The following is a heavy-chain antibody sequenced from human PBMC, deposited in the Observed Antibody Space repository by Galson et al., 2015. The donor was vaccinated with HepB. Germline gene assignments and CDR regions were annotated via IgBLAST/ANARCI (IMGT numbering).Heavy chain of an antibody. V-gene: IGHV3-48*01. CDR2: ISSSSTI. CDR3: ARWYYYDSSGYYGTPGY. D-gene: IGHD3-22*01. J-gene: IGHJ4*02. Sequence: SLRLSCAASGFTFSSYSMNWVRQAPGKGLEWVSYISSSSTIYYADSVKGRFTISRDNAKNSLYLQMNSLRAEDTAVYYCARWYYYDSSGYYGTPGYWGQGTLVTVSS. CDR1: GFTFSSYS.